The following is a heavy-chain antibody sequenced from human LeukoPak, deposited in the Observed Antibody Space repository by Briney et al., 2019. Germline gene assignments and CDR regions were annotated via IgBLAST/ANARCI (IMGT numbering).Heavy chain of an antibody. CDR3: ASYVVRVVVPARYEEGNYYYYGMDV. J-gene: IGHJ6*02. Sequence: SVKVSCKASGGTFSSYAISGVRQAPGQGLEWMGRIIPILGIANYAQKFQGRVTITADKSTSTAYMELSSLRSEDTAVYYCASYVVRVVVPARYEEGNYYYYGMDVWGQGTTVTVSS. CDR2: IIPILGIA. D-gene: IGHD2-2*01. V-gene: IGHV1-69*04. CDR1: GGTFSSYA.